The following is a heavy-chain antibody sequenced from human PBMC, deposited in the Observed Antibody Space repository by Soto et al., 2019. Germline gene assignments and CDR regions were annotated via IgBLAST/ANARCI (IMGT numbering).Heavy chain of an antibody. CDR1: GGTFSSYT. V-gene: IGHV1-69*08. Sequence: QVQLVQSGAEVKKPGSSVKVSCKASGGTFSSYTISWVRQAPGQGLEWMGRIIPILGIANYAQKFQGRVTITADKSMSTAYMELSSLRSEDTAVYYCARDSTVTESDYWGQGTLVTVSS. J-gene: IGHJ4*02. CDR3: ARDSTVTESDY. CDR2: IIPILGIA. D-gene: IGHD4-17*01.